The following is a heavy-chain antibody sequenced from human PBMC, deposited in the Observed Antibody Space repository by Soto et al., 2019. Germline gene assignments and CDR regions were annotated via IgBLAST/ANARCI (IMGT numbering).Heavy chain of an antibody. V-gene: IGHV3-23*01. Sequence: GGSLRLSCAASEFTFSSYAMSWVRQAPGKGLEWVSAISGSGGSTYYADSVKGRFTISRDNSKTTLYLQMNSLRAEDTAVYYCAKDGYSSSWYYYYYGMDVWGQGTTATVSS. J-gene: IGHJ6*02. CDR1: EFTFSSYA. D-gene: IGHD6-13*01. CDR3: AKDGYSSSWYYYYYGMDV. CDR2: ISGSGGST.